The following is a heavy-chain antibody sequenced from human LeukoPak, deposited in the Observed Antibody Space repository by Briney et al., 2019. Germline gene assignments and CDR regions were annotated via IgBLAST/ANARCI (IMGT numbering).Heavy chain of an antibody. Sequence: GSSLRLSCAASGLTFSSYGMHWVRQAPGKGLECVADISYDGSNKYYADSVKGRFTISRDNSKNTLYLQMNSLRAEDTAVYYCAKSGEQWLVLGAPGYWGQGTLVTVSS. CDR2: ISYDGSNK. D-gene: IGHD6-19*01. V-gene: IGHV3-30*18. J-gene: IGHJ4*02. CDR1: GLTFSSYG. CDR3: AKSGEQWLVLGAPGY.